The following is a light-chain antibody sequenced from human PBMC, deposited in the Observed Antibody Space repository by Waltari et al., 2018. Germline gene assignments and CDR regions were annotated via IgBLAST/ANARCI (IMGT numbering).Light chain of an antibody. CDR2: DVD. Sequence: QSALTQPASVSGSPGQSITISCTGTSSDIGAYNFVSWYQKHSVKAPKVMIYDVDTRPSGVSSRLSGSKSGNAPSLTISELQAEDEEDYYCSSYTTGSTRYVFGSGTKVTLL. CDR1: SSDIGAYNF. J-gene: IGLJ1*01. V-gene: IGLV2-14*03. CDR3: SSYTTGSTRYV.